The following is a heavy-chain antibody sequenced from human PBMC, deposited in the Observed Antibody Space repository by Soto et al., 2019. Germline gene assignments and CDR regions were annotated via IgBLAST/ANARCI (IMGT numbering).Heavy chain of an antibody. CDR3: ASTTAVPNTLRSRYFFDY. CDR1: GGSVSDKTYY. V-gene: IGHV4-61*01. CDR2: VYYSGTT. D-gene: IGHD4-17*01. Sequence: SPTLSLTCSVSGGSVSDKTYYWSWIRQPPGKRLEWIGYVYYSGTTNYNPSLKSRVTISVDLSKSRFSLRLSSVTTADTALYYCASTTAVPNTLRSRYFFDYWGQGTLVTVSS. J-gene: IGHJ4*02.